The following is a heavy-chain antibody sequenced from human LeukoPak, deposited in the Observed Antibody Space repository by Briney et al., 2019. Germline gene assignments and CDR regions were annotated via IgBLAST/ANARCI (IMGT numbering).Heavy chain of an antibody. CDR3: ARDFRYCSSTSCHDAFDI. J-gene: IGHJ3*02. V-gene: IGHV1-2*06. Sequence: ASVKVSCKASGYTFTGYYMHWVRQAPGQGLEWMGRINPNSGGTNYAQKFQGRVTMTRDTSISTAYMELSRLRSDDTAVYYCARDFRYCSSTSCHDAFDIWGQGTMVTVSS. CDR1: GYTFTGYY. CDR2: INPNSGGT. D-gene: IGHD2-2*01.